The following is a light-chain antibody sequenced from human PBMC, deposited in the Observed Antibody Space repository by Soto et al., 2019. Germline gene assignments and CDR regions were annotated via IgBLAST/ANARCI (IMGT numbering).Light chain of an antibody. CDR2: EVS. CDR1: SSDVGDYNY. CDR3: SSNAGSNNLV. J-gene: IGLJ2*01. Sequence: QSALTQPPSASGTPGQSVTIPCTGTSSDVGDYNYVSWYQQHPGKAPKLVIYEVSRRPSGVPDRFSGSKSGNTASLTVSGLQAEDEADYYCSSNAGSNNLVFGGVTKLTVL. V-gene: IGLV2-8*01.